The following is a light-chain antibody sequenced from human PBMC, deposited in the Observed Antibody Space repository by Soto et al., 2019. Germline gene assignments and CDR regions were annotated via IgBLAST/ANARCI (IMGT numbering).Light chain of an antibody. J-gene: IGKJ1*01. CDR2: DAS. CDR3: QQRSNWPPWT. Sequence: DIVLTQSPCTLSLSPGERATLSCRASQGLSSYLAWYQQKPGHAPRLLIYDASNRATGIPARFSGSGSGTDFTLTISSLEPEDFAVYFCQQRSNWPPWTFGQGTKVDNK. CDR1: QGLSSY. V-gene: IGKV3-11*01.